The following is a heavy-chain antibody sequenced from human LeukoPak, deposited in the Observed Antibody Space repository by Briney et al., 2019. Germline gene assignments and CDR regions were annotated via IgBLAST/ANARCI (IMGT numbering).Heavy chain of an antibody. Sequence: ASVKVSCKASGYTFTGYYMHWVRQAPGQGPEWMGWINHNSGTTNYAQKFQGRVTMTRDTSISTAYMELSRLRSDDTAVYYCTRPKDSGSHLFLFDYWGQGTLVTVS. CDR2: INHNSGTT. J-gene: IGHJ4*02. V-gene: IGHV1-2*02. D-gene: IGHD1-26*01. CDR1: GYTFTGYY. CDR3: TRPKDSGSHLFLFDY.